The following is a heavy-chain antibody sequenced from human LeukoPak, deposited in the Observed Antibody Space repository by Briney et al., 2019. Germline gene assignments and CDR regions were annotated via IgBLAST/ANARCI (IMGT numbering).Heavy chain of an antibody. CDR2: IRYDGSNK. V-gene: IGHV3-30*02. CDR1: GFTFSSYG. D-gene: IGHD3-22*01. CDR3: AREGGSDSSGSIITGGDAFDI. Sequence: GGSLRLSCAASGFTFSSYGMHWVRQAPGKGLEWVAFIRYDGSNKYYADSVKGRFTISRDNSKNTLYLQMNSLRAEDTAVYYCAREGGSDSSGSIITGGDAFDIWGQGTMVTVSS. J-gene: IGHJ3*02.